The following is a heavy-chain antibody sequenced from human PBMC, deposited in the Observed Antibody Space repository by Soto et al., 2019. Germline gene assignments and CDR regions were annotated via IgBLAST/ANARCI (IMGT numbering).Heavy chain of an antibody. CDR2: ISAYNGNT. CDR1: GYTFTRDG. J-gene: IGHJ6*02. CDR3: ANANYYYYYYGMDV. Sequence: QVQLVQSGAEVKKPGASVKVSCKASGYTFTRDGISWVRQAPGQGHEWMGWISAYNGNTNYAHKLQGRVTMTKDTSTSPAYMEMRSLRSDDTAVYYCANANYYYYYYGMDVWGQGTTVTVSS. V-gene: IGHV1-18*01.